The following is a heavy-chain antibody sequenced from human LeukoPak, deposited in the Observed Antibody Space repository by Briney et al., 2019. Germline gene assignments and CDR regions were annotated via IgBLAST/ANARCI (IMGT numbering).Heavy chain of an antibody. CDR2: ISNSGGTT. J-gene: IGHJ4*02. CDR3: ATRNSQYYFED. CDR1: GFTFSSYA. Sequence: GGSLRLSCAASGFTFSSYAMSWVRQAPGKGLEWVSKISNSGGTTYYADSVKGRFTISRDNYKNTLYLQMYSLRAEDTAVYYCATRNSQYYFEDWGQGTLVTVSS. V-gene: IGHV3-23*01. D-gene: IGHD4-23*01.